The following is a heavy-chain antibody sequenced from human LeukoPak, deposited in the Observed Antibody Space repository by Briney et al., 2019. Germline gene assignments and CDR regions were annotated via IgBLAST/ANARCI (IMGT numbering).Heavy chain of an antibody. CDR2: ISYDGYNK. Sequence: GGSLRLSCAAAGFTFSRFGMHWVRQAPGKGLEWGGVISYDGYNKYYADSVKDRLTISRDNSNNTLYLQMNSLRAEDTAVYYCAKDRGYSYGYVDHWGQGTLVTVSS. CDR1: GFTFSRFG. CDR3: AKDRGYSYGYVDH. D-gene: IGHD5-18*01. V-gene: IGHV3-30*18. J-gene: IGHJ5*02.